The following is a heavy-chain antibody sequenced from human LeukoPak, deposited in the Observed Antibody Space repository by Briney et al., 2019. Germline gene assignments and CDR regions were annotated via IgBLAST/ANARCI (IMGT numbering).Heavy chain of an antibody. Sequence: PGRSLRLSCAASGFTFSSYGMHWVRQAPGKGLEWVAVISYDGSNKYYADSVKGRFTISRDNSKNTLYLQMNSLKTEDTAVYYCTTDLPPPYDSSGYYSDFDYWGQGTLVTVSS. J-gene: IGHJ4*02. CDR1: GFTFSSYG. CDR3: TTDLPPPYDSSGYYSDFDY. CDR2: ISYDGSNK. D-gene: IGHD3-22*01. V-gene: IGHV3-30*03.